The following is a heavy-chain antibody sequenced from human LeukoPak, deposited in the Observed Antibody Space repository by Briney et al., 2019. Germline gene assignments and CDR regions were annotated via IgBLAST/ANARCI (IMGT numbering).Heavy chain of an antibody. J-gene: IGHJ6*02. D-gene: IGHD2-15*01. CDR2: IYTSGST. CDR3: ARDQSLGYCSGGSCPDPYYYYGMDV. Sequence: SETLSLTCTVSGGSISSYYWSWIRQPAGKGLEWIGRIYTSGSTNYNPSLKSRVPMSVDTSKNQFSLKLSSVTAADTAVYYCARDQSLGYCSGGSCPDPYYYYGMDVWGQGTTVTVSS. V-gene: IGHV4-4*07. CDR1: GGSISSYY.